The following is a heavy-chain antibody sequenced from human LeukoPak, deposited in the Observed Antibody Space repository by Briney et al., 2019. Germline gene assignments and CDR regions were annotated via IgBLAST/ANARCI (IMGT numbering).Heavy chain of an antibody. D-gene: IGHD7-27*01. CDR2: IYPGDSDT. CDR1: GYSFNTYW. V-gene: IGHV5-51*01. J-gene: IGHJ3*02. Sequence: GDSLRISCQGSGYSFNTYWIAWVRQMPGKGLEWMGIIYPGDSDTRYSPSFQGQVTVSVDKSISAAYLQWSSLKVSDSAVYFCARPATAGVREGAFDIWGQGTMVTVSS. CDR3: ARPATAGVREGAFDI.